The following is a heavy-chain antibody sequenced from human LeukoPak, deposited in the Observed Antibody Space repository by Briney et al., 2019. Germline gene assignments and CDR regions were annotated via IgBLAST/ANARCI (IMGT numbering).Heavy chain of an antibody. J-gene: IGHJ3*02. V-gene: IGHV3-21*01. CDR2: ISSSSSYI. Sequence: PEGSLRLSCAASGFTFSSYSMNWVRQAPGKGLEWVSSISSSSSYIYYADSVKGRFAISRDNAKNSLYLQMNSLRAEDTAVYYCAREMVLRTGESDAFDIWGQGTMVTVSS. D-gene: IGHD7-27*01. CDR3: AREMVLRTGESDAFDI. CDR1: GFTFSSYS.